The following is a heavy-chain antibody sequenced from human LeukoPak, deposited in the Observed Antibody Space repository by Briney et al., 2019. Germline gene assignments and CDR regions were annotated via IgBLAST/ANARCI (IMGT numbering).Heavy chain of an antibody. V-gene: IGHV3-23*01. D-gene: IGHD6-13*01. CDR1: GFTFSSYA. CDR3: AKAGIAAAGTLYYFDY. Sequence: GGSLRLSCAASGFTFSSYAMSWVRQVPGKGLEWVSAISGSGGSTYYADSVKGRFTISRDNSKNTLYLQMNSLRAEDTAVYYCAKAGIAAAGTLYYFDYWGQGTLVTVSS. CDR2: ISGSGGST. J-gene: IGHJ4*02.